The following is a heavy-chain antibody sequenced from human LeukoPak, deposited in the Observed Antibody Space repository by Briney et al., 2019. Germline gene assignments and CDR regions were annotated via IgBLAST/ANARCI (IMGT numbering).Heavy chain of an antibody. D-gene: IGHD2-2*01. J-gene: IGHJ4*02. Sequence: GESLKISCKGSGYSFTNYWIGWVRQMPGKGLEWMGIIYPGDSDTRYSPSFQGHVTISADKSISTAYLQWSSLKASDTAMYYCARGGDIVVVPAAIEVPRRYYFDYWGQGTLVTVSS. V-gene: IGHV5-51*01. CDR2: IYPGDSDT. CDR3: ARGGDIVVVPAAIEVPRRYYFDY. CDR1: GYSFTNYW.